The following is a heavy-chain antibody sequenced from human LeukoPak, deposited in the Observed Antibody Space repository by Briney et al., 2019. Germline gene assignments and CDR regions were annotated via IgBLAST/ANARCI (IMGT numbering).Heavy chain of an antibody. CDR2: IYSSGST. CDR1: GYSISSGYY. CDR3: ARDLIVPDAMTGSGSYSTDY. J-gene: IGHJ4*02. Sequence: SETLSLTCTVSGYSISSGYYWGWIRQPPGKGLEWIGRIYSSGSTNYNPSLKSRVTMSVDTSKNQFSLKLSSVTAADTAVYYCARDLIVPDAMTGSGSYSTDYWGQGTLAAVSS. V-gene: IGHV4-38-2*02. D-gene: IGHD3-10*01.